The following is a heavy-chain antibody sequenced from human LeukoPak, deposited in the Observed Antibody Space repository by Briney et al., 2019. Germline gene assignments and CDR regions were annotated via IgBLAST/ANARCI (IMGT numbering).Heavy chain of an antibody. Sequence: SSETLSLTCTVSGGSLSSYYWSWIRQPPGKGLEWIGYIYYSGSTNYNPSLKSRVTISVDTSKNQFSLKLSSVTAADTAVYYCARDNWNYGSSMDVWGQGTTVTVSS. CDR3: ARDNWNYGSSMDV. CDR1: GGSLSSYY. V-gene: IGHV4-59*01. J-gene: IGHJ6*02. D-gene: IGHD1-7*01. CDR2: IYYSGST.